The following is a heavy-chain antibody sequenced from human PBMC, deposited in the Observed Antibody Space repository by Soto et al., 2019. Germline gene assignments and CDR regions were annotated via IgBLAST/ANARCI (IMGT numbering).Heavy chain of an antibody. V-gene: IGHV1-69*06. Sequence: ASVKVSCKASGGTFSSYAISWVRQAPGQGLEWMGGIIPIFGTANYAQKFQGRVTITADKSTSTAYMELSSLRSEDTAVYFCARERFQVISDGMDVWGQGTTVTSP. J-gene: IGHJ6*02. CDR2: IIPIFGTA. CDR3: ARERFQVISDGMDV. D-gene: IGHD2-21*01. CDR1: GGTFSSYA.